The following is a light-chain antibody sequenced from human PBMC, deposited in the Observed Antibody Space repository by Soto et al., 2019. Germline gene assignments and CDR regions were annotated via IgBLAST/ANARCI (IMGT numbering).Light chain of an antibody. CDR1: QSISDT. Sequence: ETVMTQSPATLSVSPGGRATLSCGASQSISDTLCWYQQKPGQAPRLLIHGASTRATGFPARFSGSGSGTDFTLTISSLQSEDFAVYYCQQYNNWPWTFGQGTKVDIK. CDR2: GAS. J-gene: IGKJ1*01. V-gene: IGKV3-15*01. CDR3: QQYNNWPWT.